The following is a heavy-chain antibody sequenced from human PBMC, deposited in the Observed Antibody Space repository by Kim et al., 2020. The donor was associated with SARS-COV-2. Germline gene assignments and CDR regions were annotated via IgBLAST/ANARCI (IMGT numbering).Heavy chain of an antibody. CDR2: ISAYNGNT. V-gene: IGHV1-18*04. CDR1: GYTFTSYG. Sequence: ASVKVSCKASGYTFTSYGISWVRQAPGQGLEWMGWISAYNGNTNYAQKLQGRVTMTTDTSTSTAYMELRSLRSDDTAVYYCAREEGEHYYDSSGYSDYWGQGTLVTVSS. D-gene: IGHD3-22*01. CDR3: AREEGEHYYDSSGYSDY. J-gene: IGHJ4*02.